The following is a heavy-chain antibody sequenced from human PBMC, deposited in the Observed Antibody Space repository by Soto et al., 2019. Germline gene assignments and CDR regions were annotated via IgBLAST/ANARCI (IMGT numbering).Heavy chain of an antibody. CDR1: GFTFSNAW. Sequence: GGSLRLSCAASGFTFSNAWMSWVRQAPGKGLEWVGRIKSKTDGGTTDYAAPVKGRFTISRDDSKNTLYLQMNSLKTEDTAVYYCTTVPWNQGEDYYYYMDVWGKGTTVTVSS. V-gene: IGHV3-15*01. CDR3: TTVPWNQGEDYYYYMDV. J-gene: IGHJ6*03. CDR2: IKSKTDGGTT. D-gene: IGHD1-1*01.